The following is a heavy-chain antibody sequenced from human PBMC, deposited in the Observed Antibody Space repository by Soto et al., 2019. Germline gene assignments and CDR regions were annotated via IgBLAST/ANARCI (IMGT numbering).Heavy chain of an antibody. V-gene: IGHV3-11*05. Sequence: QGQLVESGGGLVKPGGSLRLSCAASGFTFSDYYMSWIRQAPGKGLEWISYISSSGNSAKYGVSVKGRFTISRDNTKNSLYLQMNSLRADDMAVYYCARDRAKVAGQYFDYWGQGILVTVSS. J-gene: IGHJ4*02. D-gene: IGHD6-19*01. CDR2: ISSSGNSA. CDR1: GFTFSDYY. CDR3: ARDRAKVAGQYFDY.